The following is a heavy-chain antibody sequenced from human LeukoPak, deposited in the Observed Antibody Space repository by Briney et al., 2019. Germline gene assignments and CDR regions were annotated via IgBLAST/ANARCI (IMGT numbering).Heavy chain of an antibody. J-gene: IGHJ4*02. CDR1: GGSISSSNW. Sequence: SETLSLTCAVSGGSISSSNWWSWGRQPPGKGLEWIGEIYHSGSTNYNPSLKSRVTISVDKSKNQFSLKLSSVTAADTAVYYCARVDIVVVVAATWYYFDYWGQGTLVTVSS. CDR3: ARVDIVVVVAATWYYFDY. D-gene: IGHD2-15*01. V-gene: IGHV4-4*02. CDR2: IYHSGST.